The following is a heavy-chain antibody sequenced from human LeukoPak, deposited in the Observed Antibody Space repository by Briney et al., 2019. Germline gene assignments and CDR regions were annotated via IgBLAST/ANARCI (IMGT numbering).Heavy chain of an antibody. Sequence: GGSLRLSCAASGFPFTSYSMNWVRQAPGRGLEWVSSISSSSSFIYYADSVKGRFTISRDNAKNSLYLQMNSLRAEDTAVYYCARVLITFGGVIANGAFDIWGQGTMATVSS. CDR2: ISSSSSFI. CDR1: GFPFTSYS. V-gene: IGHV3-21*01. J-gene: IGHJ3*02. CDR3: ARVLITFGGVIANGAFDI. D-gene: IGHD3-16*02.